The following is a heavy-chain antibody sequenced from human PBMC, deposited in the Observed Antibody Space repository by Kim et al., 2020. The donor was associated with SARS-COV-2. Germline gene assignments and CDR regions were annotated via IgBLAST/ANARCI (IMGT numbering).Heavy chain of an antibody. D-gene: IGHD1-26*01. J-gene: IGHJ2*01. CDR3: ARARGGSYHGGLGWYFDL. CDR1: GFTFSSYA. CDR2: ISYDGSNK. Sequence: GGSLRLSCAASGFTFSSYAMHWVRQAPGKGLEWVAVISYDGSNKYYADSVKGRFTISRDNSKNTLYLQMNSLRAEDTAVYYCARARGGSYHGGLGWYFDLWGRGTLVTVSS. V-gene: IGHV3-30*04.